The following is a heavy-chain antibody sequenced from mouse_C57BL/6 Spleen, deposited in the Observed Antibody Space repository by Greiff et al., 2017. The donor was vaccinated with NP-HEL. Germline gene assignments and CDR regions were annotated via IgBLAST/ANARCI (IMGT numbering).Heavy chain of an antibody. CDR2: INPYNGGT. V-gene: IGHV1-19*01. Sequence: EVQLQQSGPVLVKPGASVKMSCKASGYTFTDYYMNWVKQSHGKSLEWIGVINPYNGGTSYNQKFKGKATLTVDKSSSTAYMELNSLTSEDSAVYYCARLDYYGSSYVNWYFDVWAQGPRSPSPQ. J-gene: IGHJ1*03. CDR3: ARLDYYGSSYVNWYFDV. CDR1: GYTFTDYY. D-gene: IGHD1-1*01.